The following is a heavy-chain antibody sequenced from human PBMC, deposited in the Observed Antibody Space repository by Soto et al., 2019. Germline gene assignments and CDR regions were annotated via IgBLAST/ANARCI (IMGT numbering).Heavy chain of an antibody. CDR2: ISASGVTT. CDR3: ARVEPGGNGCSCYIYFYD. V-gene: IGHV3-23*01. D-gene: IGHD2-15*01. CDR1: GFTFANYA. Sequence: PGGSLRLSCAASGFTFANYAMTWVRQAPGKGLEWVSSISASGVTTYYADSVKGRFTISRENSKNTLYLQMNSLRAEDTAVYYFARVEPGGNGCSCYIYFYDWGQGTLVTVPS. J-gene: IGHJ4*02.